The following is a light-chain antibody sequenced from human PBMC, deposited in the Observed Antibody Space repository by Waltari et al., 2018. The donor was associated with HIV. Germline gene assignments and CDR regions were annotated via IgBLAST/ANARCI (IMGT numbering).Light chain of an antibody. CDR2: NVA. CDR1: RSLAYNGGDTF. J-gene: IGKJ1*01. Sequence: DVVMTQSPLSLPVTLGQPASISCSSTRSLAYNGGDTFLSWFHQRPGQSPRRLIHNVAIRDSGVPDRFSGSGSGSDFTLRISRVEAEDVGIYYCMQGTYWPRTFGQGTKVEIK. CDR3: MQGTYWPRT. V-gene: IGKV2-30*01.